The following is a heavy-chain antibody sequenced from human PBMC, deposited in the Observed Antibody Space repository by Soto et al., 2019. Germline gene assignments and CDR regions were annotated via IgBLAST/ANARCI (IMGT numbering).Heavy chain of an antibody. J-gene: IGHJ4*02. D-gene: IGHD2-8*01. CDR2: INHSGST. Sequence: SETLSLTCAVYGGSFSGYYWSWIRQPPGKGLEWIGEINHSGSTNYNPSLKSRVTISVDKSKNQFSLKLSSVTAADTAVYYCARSQARAVPVGVPPDFDYWGQGTLVTVSS. V-gene: IGHV4-34*01. CDR1: GGSFSGYY. CDR3: ARSQARAVPVGVPPDFDY.